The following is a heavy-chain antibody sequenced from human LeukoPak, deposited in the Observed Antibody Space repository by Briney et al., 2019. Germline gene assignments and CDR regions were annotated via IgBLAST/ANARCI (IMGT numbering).Heavy chain of an antibody. CDR3: ARAVSRTIPTGNAFDI. CDR2: IRLSSTYI. D-gene: IGHD3-10*01. J-gene: IGHJ3*02. CDR1: GFTFGIYT. V-gene: IGHV3-21*06. Sequence: PGGSLRLSCAASGFTFGIYTMNWVRQAPGKGLEWVSSIRLSSTYIYYADSMEGRFTISRDNAQSSLYLQMNSLRVEDTAVYYCARAVSRTIPTGNAFDIWGQGTMVTVSS.